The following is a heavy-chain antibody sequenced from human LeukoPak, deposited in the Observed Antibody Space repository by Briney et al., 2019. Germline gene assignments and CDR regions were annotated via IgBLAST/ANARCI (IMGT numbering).Heavy chain of an antibody. J-gene: IGHJ6*04. CDR1: GYTLTELS. Sequence: ASVKVSCKVSGYTLTELSMHWVRQAPGKGLEWGGGCDPEDGETIYAQKFQGRVTMTEDTSTDTAYMELSRLRSEDTAVYYCARTSMVRGVYYYYYSGMDVWGKGNTVTVSS. V-gene: IGHV1-24*01. CDR2: CDPEDGET. CDR3: ARTSMVRGVYYYYYSGMDV. D-gene: IGHD3-10*01.